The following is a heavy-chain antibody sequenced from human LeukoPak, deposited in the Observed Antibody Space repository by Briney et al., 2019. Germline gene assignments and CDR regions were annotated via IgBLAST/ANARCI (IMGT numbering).Heavy chain of an antibody. J-gene: IGHJ4*02. CDR2: IKPDGSAI. CDR3: SEGNYFDY. D-gene: IGHD3-10*01. V-gene: IGHV3-7*01. Sequence: GGSLRLSCAASGFTFSSSWMSWVRQAPGKGLEWVANIKPDGSAIYYVDSVTGRFTISRDNAKNLLYLQMNSLRADDTAVYYCSEGNYFDYWGQGTLVTVSS. CDR1: GFTFSSSW.